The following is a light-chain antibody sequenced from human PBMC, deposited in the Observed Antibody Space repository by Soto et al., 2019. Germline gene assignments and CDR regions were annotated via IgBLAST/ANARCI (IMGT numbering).Light chain of an antibody. CDR3: QQYNTYST. Sequence: DIQMTHSPSTLAASVGDRVTITSRASQSISRWLAWYQQKPGKAPKALIYDASTLRSGVPSRFSGGGSGTEFTLTISSLQPDDFATYYCQQYNTYSTFGQGTRLEIK. CDR2: DAS. J-gene: IGKJ5*01. V-gene: IGKV1-5*01. CDR1: QSISRW.